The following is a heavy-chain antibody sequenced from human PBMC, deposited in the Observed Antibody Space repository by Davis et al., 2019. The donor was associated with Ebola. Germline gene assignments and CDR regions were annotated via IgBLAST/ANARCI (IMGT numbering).Heavy chain of an antibody. CDR1: GLTFSYYA. Sequence: GESLKISCGASGLTFSYYAMNWVRQAPGKGLEWVSYISSTSIHTDYADSVKGRFTISRDNAKNSLFLQMNDLRADDSAVYYCARGIPNWFDPWGQGTLVTVSS. CDR3: ARGIPNWFDP. V-gene: IGHV3-11*05. J-gene: IGHJ5*02. CDR2: ISSTSIHT.